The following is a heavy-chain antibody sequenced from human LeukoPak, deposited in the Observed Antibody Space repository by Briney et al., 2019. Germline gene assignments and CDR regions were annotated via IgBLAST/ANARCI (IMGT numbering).Heavy chain of an antibody. J-gene: IGHJ5*02. CDR2: ISGSGGST. CDR3: AKVDIVVVPAADL. CDR1: GFTFSSYD. Sequence: GGSLRLSCAASGFTFSSYDMSWVRQAPGKGLEWVSSISGSGGSTYYADSVKGRFTISRDNSKNTLYLQMNGLRAEDTAVYYCAKVDIVVVPAADLWGQGTLVTVSS. D-gene: IGHD2-2*03. V-gene: IGHV3-23*01.